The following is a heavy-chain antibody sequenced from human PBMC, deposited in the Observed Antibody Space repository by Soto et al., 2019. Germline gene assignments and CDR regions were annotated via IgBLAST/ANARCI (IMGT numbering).Heavy chain of an antibody. Sequence: LRLSCAASGFTFSTYGIGWVRQAPGKGLEWVSSISSSSSYIYYADSVKGRFAISRDNAKNSLYLHMNSLRAEDTAVYYCAREDIVVVPAAEDYYYYGMDVWGQGTTVTVSS. CDR1: GFTFSTYG. CDR2: ISSSSSYI. V-gene: IGHV3-21*01. CDR3: AREDIVVVPAAEDYYYYGMDV. D-gene: IGHD2-2*01. J-gene: IGHJ6*02.